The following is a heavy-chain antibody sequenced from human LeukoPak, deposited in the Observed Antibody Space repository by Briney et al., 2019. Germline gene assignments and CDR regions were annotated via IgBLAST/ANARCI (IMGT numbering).Heavy chain of an antibody. Sequence: PGGSLRLSCAASGFTFSSYWMQWVRQAPGKGLVWVSRIDGDGSSTNYADSVKGRFTISRDNAKNTLYLQMNSLRAEDTAVYYCAKDIDYGGANWGQGTLVIVSS. J-gene: IGHJ4*02. CDR2: IDGDGSST. CDR1: GFTFSSYW. CDR3: AKDIDYGGAN. V-gene: IGHV3-74*01. D-gene: IGHD4-23*01.